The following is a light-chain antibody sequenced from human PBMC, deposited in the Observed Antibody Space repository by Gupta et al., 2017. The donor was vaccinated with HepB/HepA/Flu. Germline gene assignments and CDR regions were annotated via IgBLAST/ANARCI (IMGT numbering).Light chain of an antibody. J-gene: IGKJ4*01. CDR1: QTVSTY. Sequence: EIVLTQSPATLSLSPGDRATLACRASQTVSTYLAWYQQKPGQSPRLLIYDRSNRATGIPARFSGSGSGTDFTLTISSREPEDFAVYCCQQRSNWPLTFGRGTKVEIK. CDR3: QQRSNWPLT. V-gene: IGKV3-11*01. CDR2: DRS.